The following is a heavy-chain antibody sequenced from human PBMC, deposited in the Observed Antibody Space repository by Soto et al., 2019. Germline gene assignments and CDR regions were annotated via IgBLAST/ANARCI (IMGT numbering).Heavy chain of an antibody. Sequence: GGSLRLSCAASGFSFSECAMNWVRQAPGKGLEWVSVISGSSGSAYYADSVKGRFTISRDNSKNTLYLQMNSLRAEDTAVYYCARVHGAGLRNNWFDPWGQGTLVTVSS. CDR2: ISGSSGSA. CDR1: GFSFSECA. CDR3: ARVHGAGLRNNWFDP. D-gene: IGHD4-17*01. J-gene: IGHJ5*02. V-gene: IGHV3-23*01.